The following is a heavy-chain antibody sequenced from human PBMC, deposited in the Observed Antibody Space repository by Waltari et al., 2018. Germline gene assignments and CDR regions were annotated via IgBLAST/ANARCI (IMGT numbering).Heavy chain of an antibody. J-gene: IGHJ3*02. V-gene: IGHV3-74*01. CDR3: SREQRFDNAFDI. D-gene: IGHD3-3*01. Sequence: QLVESGGGIVQPGGSLRLSCAASGFTFSNYWMQWVRHTPGKGLVWDSRIRSDGGTATYADSVGGRFTSSRDNAKSTLYLQLNSLRAEDTAVYYCSREQRFDNAFDIWGQGTMVAVSS. CDR2: IRSDGGTA. CDR1: GFTFSNYW.